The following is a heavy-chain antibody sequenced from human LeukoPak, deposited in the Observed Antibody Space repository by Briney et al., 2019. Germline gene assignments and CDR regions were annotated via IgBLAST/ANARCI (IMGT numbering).Heavy chain of an antibody. CDR3: ARGRGIYCSSTSCSSFDY. CDR1: GFTFSSYA. D-gene: IGHD2-2*01. J-gene: IGHJ4*02. CDR2: ISSNGGST. V-gene: IGHV3-64*01. Sequence: GGSLRLSCAASGFTFSSYAMHWVRQAPGKGLEYVSAISSNGGSTYYANSVKGRFTISRDNSKNTLYLQMGSLRAEDMAVYYCARGRGIYCSSTSCSSFDYWGQGTLVTVSS.